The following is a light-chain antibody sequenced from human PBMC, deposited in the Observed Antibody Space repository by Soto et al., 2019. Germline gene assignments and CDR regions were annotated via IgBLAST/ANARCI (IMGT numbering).Light chain of an antibody. CDR2: TAS. J-gene: IGKJ1*01. Sequence: DIQMTQSQSSLSASVGDRVTITCRASHNIDIYLNWYQQKPGKAPNLLIHTASTVHSGVPSRFSGSGSGTDFTLTIASLQPEDFGTYYCQQSYSSVRTFGQGTKVE. CDR3: QQSYSSVRT. V-gene: IGKV1-39*01. CDR1: HNIDIY.